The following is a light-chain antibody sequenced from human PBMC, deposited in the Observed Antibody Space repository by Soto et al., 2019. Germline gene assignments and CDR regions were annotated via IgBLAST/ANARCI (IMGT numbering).Light chain of an antibody. J-gene: IGLJ2*01. CDR3: GTWDYSLSAVV. CDR2: ENY. Sequence: QSVLTQPPSVSAAPGQKVTISCSGSSSNIWNNYVSWYQQLPGAAPKVLIYENYKRPSGIPDRFSGSKSGTSATLGITGLQTGDEADYFCGTWDYSLSAVVFGGGTKLTVL. CDR1: SSNIWNNY. V-gene: IGLV1-51*01.